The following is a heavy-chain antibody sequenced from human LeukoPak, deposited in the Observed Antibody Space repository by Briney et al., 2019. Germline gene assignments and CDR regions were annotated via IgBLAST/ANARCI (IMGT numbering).Heavy chain of an antibody. Sequence: PGGSLRLSCAASGFTFSSYGMHWVRQAPGKGLEGVAFIRYDGSNKYYADSVRGRFTISRDNSKNTLYLQMHSLRAEDTAVYYCAKDTGYDILTGRYYYYMDVWGKGTTVTISS. CDR2: IRYDGSNK. J-gene: IGHJ6*03. CDR1: GFTFSSYG. V-gene: IGHV3-30*02. D-gene: IGHD3-9*01. CDR3: AKDTGYDILTGRYYYYMDV.